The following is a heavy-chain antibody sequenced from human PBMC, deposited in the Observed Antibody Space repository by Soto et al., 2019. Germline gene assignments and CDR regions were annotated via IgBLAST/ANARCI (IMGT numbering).Heavy chain of an antibody. CDR1: GFSLSTSGVG. CDR2: IYWDDDK. CDR3: AHTPRNYSLTGYLSATNWFDP. D-gene: IGHD3-9*01. J-gene: IGHJ5*02. Sequence: QITLKESGPPLVKPTQTLTLTCTFSGFSLSTSGVGVGWIRQYPGKALEWLALIYWDDDKRYSTSLNSRLTIPKDTTKNQAVLTMTNMDPVDTATYYCAHTPRNYSLTGYLSATNWFDPWGQGTLVTVSS. V-gene: IGHV2-5*02.